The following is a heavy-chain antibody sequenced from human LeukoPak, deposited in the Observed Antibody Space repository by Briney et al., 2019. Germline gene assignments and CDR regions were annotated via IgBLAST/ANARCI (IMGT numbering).Heavy chain of an antibody. J-gene: IGHJ6*02. V-gene: IGHV3-11*01. Sequence: GGSLRLSCAASGFTFSDYYMSWIRQAPGKGLEWVSYISSSGSTIYYADSVKGRFTISRDNSKNTLYLQMNSLRAEDTAVYYCAKAHPAVGYYYYGMDVWGQGTTVTVSS. D-gene: IGHD4-23*01. CDR1: GFTFSDYY. CDR3: AKAHPAVGYYYYGMDV. CDR2: ISSSGSTI.